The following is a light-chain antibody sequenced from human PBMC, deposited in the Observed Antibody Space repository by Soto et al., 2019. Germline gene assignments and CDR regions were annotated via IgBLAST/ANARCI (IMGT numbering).Light chain of an antibody. CDR1: QGISTY. Sequence: DIQMTQSPSSLSASVGDRVTITCRASQGISTYLNWYQQKPGKAPKLLIYKASTLKSGVPSRFSGSGSGTEFTLTISSLQPDDFATYYCQQSYSTPPYTFGQGTRLEIK. J-gene: IGKJ5*01. CDR2: KAS. CDR3: QQSYSTPPYT. V-gene: IGKV1-39*01.